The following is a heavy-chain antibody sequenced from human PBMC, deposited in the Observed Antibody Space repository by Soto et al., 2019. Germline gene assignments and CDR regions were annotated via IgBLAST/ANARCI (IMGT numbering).Heavy chain of an antibody. CDR3: ARGWTIWSGTNYYYYGMDV. D-gene: IGHD3-3*01. CDR2: IYYSGST. CDR1: GGSISSSSYY. J-gene: IGHJ6*02. V-gene: IGHV4-39*01. Sequence: SETLSLTCTVSGGSISSSSYYWGWIRQPPGKGLEWIGSIYYSGSTYYNPSLKSRVTISVDTSKNQFSLKLSSVTAADTAVYYCARGWTIWSGTNYYYYGMDVWGQGTTVTVSS.